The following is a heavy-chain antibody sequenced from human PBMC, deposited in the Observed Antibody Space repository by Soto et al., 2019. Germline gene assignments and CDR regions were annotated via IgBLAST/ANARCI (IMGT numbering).Heavy chain of an antibody. Sequence: PGESLKISCNGSGYSFTSYWISWVRQMPGKGLEWMGRIDPSDSYTNYSPSFQGHVTISADKSISTAYLQWSSLKASDTAMYYCARPSRDGGGSWYEDNWFDPWGQGTLVTVSS. CDR2: IDPSDSYT. V-gene: IGHV5-10-1*01. D-gene: IGHD6-13*01. CDR3: ARPSRDGGGSWYEDNWFDP. J-gene: IGHJ5*02. CDR1: GYSFTSYW.